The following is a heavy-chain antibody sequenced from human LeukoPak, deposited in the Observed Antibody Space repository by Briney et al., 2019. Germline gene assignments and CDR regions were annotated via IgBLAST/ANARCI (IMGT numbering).Heavy chain of an antibody. CDR2: ISAYNGNT. D-gene: IGHD3-22*01. CDR1: GYTFTSYG. CDR3: ARVLLNTYYYDSSGYYYDY. V-gene: IGHV1-18*01. J-gene: IGHJ4*02. Sequence: ASVKVSCKASGYTFTSYGISWVRQAPGQGLEWMGWISAYNGNTNYAQKLQGRVTMTTDTSTSTAYMELRSLRSDDTAVYYCARVLLNTYYYDSSGYYYDYWGQGTLVTVSS.